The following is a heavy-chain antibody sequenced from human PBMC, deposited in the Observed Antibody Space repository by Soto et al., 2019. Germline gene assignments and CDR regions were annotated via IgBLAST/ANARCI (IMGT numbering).Heavy chain of an antibody. CDR1: GGSVSCGGYS. J-gene: IGHJ4*02. Sequence: QLQLQESGSGLVKPSQTLSLACAVSGGSVSCGGYSWSWIRQPPGKGLEWIGYIYHSGSTYYNPSLKSRVTISVDRSKNQFSLKLSSVTAADTAVYYCASSQTTVTSYHYSGQGTLVTVSS. V-gene: IGHV4-30-2*01. CDR3: ASSQTTVTSYHY. D-gene: IGHD4-17*01. CDR2: IYHSGST.